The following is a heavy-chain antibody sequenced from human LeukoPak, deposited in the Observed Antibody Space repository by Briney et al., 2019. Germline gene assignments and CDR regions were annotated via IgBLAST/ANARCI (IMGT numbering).Heavy chain of an antibody. CDR3: VRGVWQHLAP. V-gene: IGHV3-23*01. D-gene: IGHD2-21*01. CDR2: ISGSGGST. J-gene: IGHJ5*02. Sequence: GGSLRLSCAASGFTFRSYAMIWVRQAPGKGLEWVSGISGSGGSTYYADSVKGRFTISRDNSKSTLYLQMNSLRAEDTAVYYCVRGVWQHLAPWGQGTLVTVSS. CDR1: GFTFRSYA.